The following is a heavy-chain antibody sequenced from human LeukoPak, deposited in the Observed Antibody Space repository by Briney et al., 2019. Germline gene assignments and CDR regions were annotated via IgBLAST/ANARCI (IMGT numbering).Heavy chain of an antibody. CDR1: GGSFSGYY. V-gene: IGHV4-34*01. J-gene: IGHJ4*02. Sequence: PSETLSLTCAVYGGSFSGYYWSWIRQPPGKGLEWIGEINHSGSTNYNPSLKSRVTTSVDTSKNQFSLKLSSVTAADTAVYYCARGPADVDIVATKGADYWGQGTLVTVSS. CDR3: ARGPADVDIVATKGADY. CDR2: INHSGST. D-gene: IGHD5-12*01.